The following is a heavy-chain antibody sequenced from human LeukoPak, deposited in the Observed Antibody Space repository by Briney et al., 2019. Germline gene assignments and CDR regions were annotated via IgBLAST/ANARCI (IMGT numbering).Heavy chain of an antibody. CDR1: GFTFSSYA. Sequence: GGSLRLSCAASGFTFSSYAMSWVRQAPGKGLEWVSAISGSGGSTYYADSVKGRFTISRDNSKNRVYLQMNSLRAEDTAVYYCARDLYYVWSYWGQGTLVTVSS. V-gene: IGHV3-23*01. J-gene: IGHJ4*02. CDR2: ISGSGGST. D-gene: IGHD3-16*01. CDR3: ARDLYYVWSY.